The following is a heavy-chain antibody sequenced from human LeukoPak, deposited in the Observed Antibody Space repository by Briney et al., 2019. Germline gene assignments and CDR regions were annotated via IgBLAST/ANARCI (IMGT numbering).Heavy chain of an antibody. CDR1: GFTFSSYS. CDR2: ISWNSGSI. CDR3: TKNRIGDSNGYRGGAYFDY. V-gene: IGHV3-9*01. D-gene: IGHD3-22*01. Sequence: PGGSLRLSCAASGFTFSSYSMNWVRQAPGKGLEWVAGISWNSGSIGYADSVKGRFTISRDNAKNSLYLQMNSLRAEDTALYYCTKNRIGDSNGYRGGAYFDYWGQGTLVTVSS. J-gene: IGHJ4*02.